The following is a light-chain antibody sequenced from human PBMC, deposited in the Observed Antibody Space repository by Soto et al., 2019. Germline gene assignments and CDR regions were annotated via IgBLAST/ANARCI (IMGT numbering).Light chain of an antibody. CDR1: QSASTN. Sequence: EIVLTQSPVTLSVSPGERATLFCRASQSASTNLAWYQHKPGQAPRLLISGASTRATAIPARFSGSGSGTEFTLTINSLESEDFAVYYCQHYNSWPRIAFGQGTRLEIK. J-gene: IGKJ5*01. V-gene: IGKV3-15*01. CDR3: QHYNSWPRIA. CDR2: GAS.